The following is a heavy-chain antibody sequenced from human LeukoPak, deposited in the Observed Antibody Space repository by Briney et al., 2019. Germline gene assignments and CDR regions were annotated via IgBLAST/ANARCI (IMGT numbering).Heavy chain of an antibody. CDR1: GGSISSYY. Sequence: SETLSLTCTVSGGSISSYYWSWIRQPPGKGLEWIGYIYYSGSTNYNPSLKSRVTISVDTSKNQFSLKVSSVTAADTAVYYCARELRFLEWLLSTGLSNAFDIWGQGTMVTVSS. CDR3: ARELRFLEWLLSTGLSNAFDI. D-gene: IGHD3-3*01. CDR2: IYYSGST. V-gene: IGHV4-59*01. J-gene: IGHJ3*02.